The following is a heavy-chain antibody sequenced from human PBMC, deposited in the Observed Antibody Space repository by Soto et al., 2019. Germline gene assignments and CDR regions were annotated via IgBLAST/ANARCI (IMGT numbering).Heavy chain of an antibody. CDR1: GFTFSSYA. V-gene: IGHV3-23*01. Sequence: GPLRLPCAASGFTFSSYAMTWVRQAPGKGLEWVSTIRASGGSTYYADSVKGRFTISRDNSMNTLFLHMNSLRAEDTAIYYCAKGGYTSPFDYWGLGTLVTVSS. D-gene: IGHD5-12*01. CDR3: AKGGYTSPFDY. CDR2: IRASGGST. J-gene: IGHJ4*02.